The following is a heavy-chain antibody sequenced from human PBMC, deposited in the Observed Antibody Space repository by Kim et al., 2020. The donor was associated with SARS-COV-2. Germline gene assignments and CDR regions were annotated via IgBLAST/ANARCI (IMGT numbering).Heavy chain of an antibody. D-gene: IGHD2-2*01. V-gene: IGHV4-59*12. CDR1: GGSISSYY. CDR2: IYHSGST. J-gene: IGHJ4*02. Sequence: SETLSLTCTVSGGSISSYYWSWIRQVPGKGLEWIGYIYHSGSTNYNPSLKSRVTMSVDTSNKQFSLKMNSVTAADTAVYYCARGYHSVFAFWGQGTLVTVSS. CDR3: ARGYHSVFAF.